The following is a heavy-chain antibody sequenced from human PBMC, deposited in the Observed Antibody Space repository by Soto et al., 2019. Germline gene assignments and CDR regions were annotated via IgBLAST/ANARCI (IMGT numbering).Heavy chain of an antibody. CDR2: ISSTSSSS. V-gene: IGHV3-11*05. J-gene: IGHJ4*02. Sequence: QVQLVESGGGLVKPGGSLRLSCAASGFTFSDYYMSWIRQAPGKVLEWLSYISSTSSSSNYADSVKGRFTISRDNAKNSLYLKMDSLRAEDTALYYCAREIAAAGIDYWGQGTLVTVSS. CDR3: AREIAAAGIDY. CDR1: GFTFSDYY. D-gene: IGHD6-13*01.